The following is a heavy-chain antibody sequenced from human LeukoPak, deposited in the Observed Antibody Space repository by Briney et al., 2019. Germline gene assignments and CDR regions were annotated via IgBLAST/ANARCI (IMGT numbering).Heavy chain of an antibody. J-gene: IGHJ6*02. D-gene: IGHD3-3*01. CDR3: ARDFWSGRNYYYGMDV. V-gene: IGHV3-66*02. Sequence: GGSLRLSCAASGFTVSSNYMSWVRQAPGKGLEXXXXXYSGGSTYYADSVKGRFTISRDNSKNTLYLQMNSLRAEDTAVYYCARDFWSGRNYYYGMDVWGQGTTVTVSS. CDR2: XYSGGST. CDR1: GFTVSSNY.